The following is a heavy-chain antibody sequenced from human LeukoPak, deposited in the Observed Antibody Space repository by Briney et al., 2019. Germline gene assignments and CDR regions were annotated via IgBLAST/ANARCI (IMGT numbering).Heavy chain of an antibody. V-gene: IGHV4-4*07. CDR2: IYTSGST. D-gene: IGHD2-21*02. Sequence: PSETLSLTCTVSGGSISSYYWSWIRQPAGKGLEWIGRIYTSGSTNYNPSLKSRVTMSVDTSKNQFSLKLSSVTAADTAVYYCARRTTYIGWRPSESPSCFDYWGQGTLVTVSS. CDR1: GGSISSYY. J-gene: IGHJ4*02. CDR3: ARRTTYIGWRPSESPSCFDY.